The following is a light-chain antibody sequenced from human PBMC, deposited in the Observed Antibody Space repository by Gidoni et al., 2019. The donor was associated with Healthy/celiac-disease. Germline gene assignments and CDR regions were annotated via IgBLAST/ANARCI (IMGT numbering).Light chain of an antibody. CDR3: QQYDNLPLT. CDR2: DAS. J-gene: IGKJ1*01. CDR1: QDISNY. Sequence: DIQMTQSPSSLSASVGDRVTITCQASQDISNYLNWYQQKPGKAPKLLIYDASNLETGVPSRFSGSGSGTYFTFTISSLQPEDIATYYCQQYDNLPLTFXQXTKVEIK. V-gene: IGKV1-33*01.